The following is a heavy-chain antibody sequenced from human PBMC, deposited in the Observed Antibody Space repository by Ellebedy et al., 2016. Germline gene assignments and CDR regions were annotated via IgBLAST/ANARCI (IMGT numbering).Heavy chain of an antibody. Sequence: GESLKISCAASGFTFSGYSMNWIRQAPGKGLEWVSFLDHTGTTTYYADSVRGRFTISRDNADSSLYLQMNSLRAEDTAVYLCARDLAWKYFDFWGQGTLVTVSS. D-gene: IGHD3/OR15-3a*01. CDR1: GFTFSGYS. CDR2: LDHTGTTT. J-gene: IGHJ4*02. V-gene: IGHV3-48*04. CDR3: ARDLAWKYFDF.